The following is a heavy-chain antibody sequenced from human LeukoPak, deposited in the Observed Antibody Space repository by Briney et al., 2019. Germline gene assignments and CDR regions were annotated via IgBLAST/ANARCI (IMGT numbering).Heavy chain of an antibody. D-gene: IGHD4-17*01. Sequence: GGSLRLSCAASGFTFSDYYMSWIRQAPGKGLEWVSYISSSGSTIYYADSVKGRFTISRDNAKNSLYLQMNSLRAEDTAVYYCAREPISSYGDNYYYYYYMDVWGKGTTATVSS. CDR2: ISSSGSTI. CDR1: GFTFSDYY. V-gene: IGHV3-11*04. J-gene: IGHJ6*03. CDR3: AREPISSYGDNYYYYYYMDV.